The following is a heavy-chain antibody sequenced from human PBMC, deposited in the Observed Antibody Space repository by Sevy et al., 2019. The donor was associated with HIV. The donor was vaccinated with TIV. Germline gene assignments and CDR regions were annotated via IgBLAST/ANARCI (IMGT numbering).Heavy chain of an antibody. D-gene: IGHD2-8*02. CDR2: IWYDGSNT. CDR1: GFTFSGYG. Sequence: GVSLRLACTASGFTFSGYGMHWVRQAPGKGLEWMAVIWYDGSNTKYVDSVKGRFTISRDNSKNTLYLQMSSLRVEDTAVYYCARDGSTGGPFDNWGQGTLVTVSS. CDR3: ARDGSTGGPFDN. V-gene: IGHV3-33*01. J-gene: IGHJ4*02.